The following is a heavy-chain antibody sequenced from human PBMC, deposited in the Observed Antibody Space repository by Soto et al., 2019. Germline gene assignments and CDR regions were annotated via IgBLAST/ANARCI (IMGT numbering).Heavy chain of an antibody. CDR1: GFTFSDYY. V-gene: IGHV3-11*06. CDR2: ISSSSGST. CDR3: ARDRGGYDRLYYYHGMDV. D-gene: IGHD5-12*01. Sequence: GGSRSLSCSASGFTFSDYYMSWSRQAPGKGLEYISYISSSSGSTNYADSVKGRFTISRDNAKNSLYLQMSSLRAEDTAVYYCARDRGGYDRLYYYHGMDVWGQGTTVTVSS. J-gene: IGHJ6*02.